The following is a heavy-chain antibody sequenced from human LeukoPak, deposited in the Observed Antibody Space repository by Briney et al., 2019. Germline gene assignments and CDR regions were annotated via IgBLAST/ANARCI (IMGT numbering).Heavy chain of an antibody. D-gene: IGHD3-10*01. CDR2: IYDGGST. CDR3: ARDSGTSGEVKFDP. CDR1: GGSVNSYY. J-gene: IGHJ5*02. Sequence: SETLSLACTVSGGSVNSYYLSWIRQPAGKTLEWIGRIYDGGSTNYNPSLKSRVTMSVDTSKNQISLKLKSVTAADTAVYYCARDSGTSGEVKFDPWGQGALVTVSS. V-gene: IGHV4-4*07.